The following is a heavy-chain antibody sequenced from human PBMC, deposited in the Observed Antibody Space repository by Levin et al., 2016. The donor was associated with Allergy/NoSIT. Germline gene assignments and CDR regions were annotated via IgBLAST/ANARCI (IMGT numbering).Heavy chain of an antibody. CDR1: GFTFSSYA. CDR2: INQDGREI. J-gene: IGHJ4*02. Sequence: GESLKISCAASGFTFSSYAMSWVRQAPGKGLEWVGNINQDGREIYYVDSVKGRFTISRDNAKNSLYLQMNTLRAEDTAVYFCARNIFTAFDCRGQGTLVTVSS. V-gene: IGHV3-7*01. CDR3: ARNIFTAFDC.